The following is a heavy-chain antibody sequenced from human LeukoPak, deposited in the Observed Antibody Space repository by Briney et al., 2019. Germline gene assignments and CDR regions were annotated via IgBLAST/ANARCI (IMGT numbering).Heavy chain of an antibody. CDR1: GYTFTSYY. J-gene: IGHJ6*03. Sequence: ASVKVSCKPSGYTFTSYYMHWVRQAPGQGLEWMGIINPSGGSTSYAQKFQGRVTMTRDTSTSTVYMELSSLRSEDTAVYYCASQGSMVRGAHYYMDVWGKGTTVTVSS. CDR2: INPSGGST. D-gene: IGHD3-10*01. V-gene: IGHV1-46*01. CDR3: ASQGSMVRGAHYYMDV.